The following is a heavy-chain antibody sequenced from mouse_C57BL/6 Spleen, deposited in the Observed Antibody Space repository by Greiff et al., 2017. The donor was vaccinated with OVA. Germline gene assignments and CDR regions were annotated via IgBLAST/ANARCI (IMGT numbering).Heavy chain of an antibody. Sequence: VQLQQSGPELVKPGASVKISCKASGYTFTDYYMNWVKQSHGKSLEWIGDINPNNGGTSYNQKFKGKATLTVDKSSSTAYMELRSLTSEDSAVYYCGGNYEFAYWGQGTLVTVSA. J-gene: IGHJ3*01. CDR1: GYTFTDYY. CDR3: GGNYEFAY. D-gene: IGHD2-1*01. CDR2: INPNNGGT. V-gene: IGHV1-26*01.